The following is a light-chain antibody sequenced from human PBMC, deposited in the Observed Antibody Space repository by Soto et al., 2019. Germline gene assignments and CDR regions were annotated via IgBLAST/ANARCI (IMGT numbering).Light chain of an antibody. J-gene: IGLJ3*02. Sequence: QSALTQPASVSGSPGKSITISCTGTRSHVGGYNYVSWYQQHPGKAPKLMIYDVSNRPSGVSNRFSGSKSGNTASLTISGLQAEDEADYYCSSYTSSSTWVFGGGTKLTVL. CDR3: SSYTSSSTWV. CDR2: DVS. CDR1: RSHVGGYNY. V-gene: IGLV2-14*01.